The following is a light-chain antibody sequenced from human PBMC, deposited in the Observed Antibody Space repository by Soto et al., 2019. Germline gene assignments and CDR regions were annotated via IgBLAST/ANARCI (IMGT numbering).Light chain of an antibody. CDR2: AAS. V-gene: IGKV1-9*01. CDR3: QQLNSYPRT. J-gene: IGKJ5*01. Sequence: DIQLTQSPSFLSASVGDRVTITCRASQGISSYLAWYQQKPGKAPKLLIYAASTLQSGVPSRFSGSGSGTEFTLTISSLQPEDFATYYCQQLNSYPRTFGQGTRLEN. CDR1: QGISSY.